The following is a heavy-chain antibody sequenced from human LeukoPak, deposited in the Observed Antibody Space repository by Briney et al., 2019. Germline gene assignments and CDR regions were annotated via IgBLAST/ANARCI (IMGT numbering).Heavy chain of an antibody. CDR1: GFTFSDYW. J-gene: IGHJ4*02. V-gene: IGHV3-7*01. CDR2: IKQDGSQR. CDR3: ARRGGSSSRRSPIDY. D-gene: IGHD6-6*01. Sequence: GRSLRLSCTASGFTFSDYWMTWVRQAPGKGPEWVANIKQDGSQRYYVDSVRGRFTISRDNAKNSLFLQMNGLRAEDTAVYYCARRGGSSSRRSPIDYWGQGTLVTVSS.